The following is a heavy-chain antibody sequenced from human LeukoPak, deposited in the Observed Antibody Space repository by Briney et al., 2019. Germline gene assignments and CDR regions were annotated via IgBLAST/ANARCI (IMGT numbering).Heavy chain of an antibody. J-gene: IGHJ4*02. CDR1: GYTFTAYY. V-gene: IGHV1-2*02. CDR2: ISPNSGGT. D-gene: IGHD6-19*01. Sequence: GALVKVSCKTSGYTFTAYYMHWVRQAPGQGLEWMGWISPNSGGTNYAQKFQGRVTMTRDTSISTAYMELSRLRSDDTAVYYCARDQVYNSAQGVVDYWGQGTLVTVSS. CDR3: ARDQVYNSAQGVVDY.